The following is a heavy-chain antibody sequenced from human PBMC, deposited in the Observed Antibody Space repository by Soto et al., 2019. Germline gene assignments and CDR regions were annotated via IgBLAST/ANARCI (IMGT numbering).Heavy chain of an antibody. D-gene: IGHD4-17*01. CDR2: IYFNGNT. Sequence: PSGTLSLTCTVSGRSISSSNYYWGWIRQPPGKGLEWIGSIYFNGNTYYNPSLKSRVTISLDTSKNEFSLRLSSVTAADTAVYFCAMSPIPYGVVYWYIALPGHRKLVTASS. V-gene: IGHV4-39*01. CDR3: AMSPIPYGVVYWYIAL. CDR1: GRSISSSNYY. J-gene: IGHJ2*01.